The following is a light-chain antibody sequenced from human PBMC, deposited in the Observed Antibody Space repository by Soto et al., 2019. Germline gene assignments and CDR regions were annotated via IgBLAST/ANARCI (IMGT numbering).Light chain of an antibody. CDR3: QQYDDLSQIS. CDR1: QDISHY. Sequence: DIQMTQSPSSLSASVEDRVTITCRANQDISHYLSWYQQQPGKAPNLLIYEASNLQTGVPSRFSGSGSGTDFALTINGLQPEDIATYYCQQYDDLSQISFGGGTRVEMK. CDR2: EAS. J-gene: IGKJ4*01. V-gene: IGKV1-33*01.